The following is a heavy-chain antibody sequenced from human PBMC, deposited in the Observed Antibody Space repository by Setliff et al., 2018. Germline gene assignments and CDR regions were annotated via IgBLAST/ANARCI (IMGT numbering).Heavy chain of an antibody. CDR1: GGSISSGGYY. J-gene: IGHJ4*02. V-gene: IGHV4-39*07. Sequence: PSETLSLTCTVSGGSISSGGYYWSWIRQPPGKGLEWIGEINHSGSTNYNPSLKSRVTISVDTSKNQFSLKLSSVTAADTAVHYCARVGVPAVGLYFDYWGQGTLVTVSS. CDR2: INHSGST. CDR3: ARVGVPAVGLYFDY. D-gene: IGHD2-8*01.